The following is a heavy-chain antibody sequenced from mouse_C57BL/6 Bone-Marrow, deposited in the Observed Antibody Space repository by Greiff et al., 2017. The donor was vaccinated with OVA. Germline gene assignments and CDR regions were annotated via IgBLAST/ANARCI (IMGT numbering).Heavy chain of an antibody. J-gene: IGHJ3*01. CDR2: ISSGGDYI. Sequence: EVHLVESGEGLVKPGGSLKLSCAASGFTFSSYAMSWVRQTPEKRLEWVAYISSGGDYIYYADTVKGRFTISRDNARNTLYLQLSSLKSEDTAMYYCTRGRPYGSYNGLAYWGQGTLVTVSA. V-gene: IGHV5-9-1*02. CDR3: TRGRPYGSYNGLAY. D-gene: IGHD2-1*01. CDR1: GFTFSSYA.